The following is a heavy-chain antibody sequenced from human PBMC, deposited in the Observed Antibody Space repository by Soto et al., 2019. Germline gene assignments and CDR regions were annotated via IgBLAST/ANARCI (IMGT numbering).Heavy chain of an antibody. CDR2: IVVISNTA. V-gene: IGHV1-69*14. J-gene: IGHJ4*02. Sequence: QVVLLQSGAEVKEPGSSVRVSCEVSGSTFNNFAFSWVRQAPGHGPEWMGGIVVISNTADYSQRFQDRVTIIADTSTNTLYMELGSLTFEDTAVYYCARAIKRWEVHYYFDYWGQGTLVTVSS. D-gene: IGHD1-26*01. CDR3: ARAIKRWEVHYYFDY. CDR1: GSTFNNFA.